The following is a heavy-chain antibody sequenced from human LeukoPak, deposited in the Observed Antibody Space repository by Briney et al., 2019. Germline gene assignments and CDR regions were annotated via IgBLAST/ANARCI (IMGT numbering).Heavy chain of an antibody. D-gene: IGHD3-9*01. J-gene: IGHJ6*03. CDR2: IYYSGST. Sequence: PSETLSLACTVSGGSISSYYWSWIRQPPGKGLEWIGYIYYSGSTNYNPSLKSRVTISVDTSKNQFSLKLSSVTAADTAVYYCARDRPGGPYYDIFGVGDYYYMDVWGKGTTVTISS. V-gene: IGHV4-59*01. CDR1: GGSISSYY. CDR3: ARDRPGGPYYDIFGVGDYYYMDV.